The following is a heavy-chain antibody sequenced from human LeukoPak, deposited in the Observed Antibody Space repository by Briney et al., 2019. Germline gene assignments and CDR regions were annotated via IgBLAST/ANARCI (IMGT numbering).Heavy chain of an antibody. CDR1: GFTFSNAW. Sequence: GGSLRLSCAASGFTFSNAWMNWVRQAPGKGLEWVGRIKSKADGGTTDYVAPVKGRFAISRDDSKNTLYLQVNSLNTEDTAVYYCTTGNWGSFSYWGQGTLVTVSS. V-gene: IGHV3-15*01. J-gene: IGHJ4*02. D-gene: IGHD7-27*01. CDR2: IKSKADGGTT. CDR3: TTGNWGSFSY.